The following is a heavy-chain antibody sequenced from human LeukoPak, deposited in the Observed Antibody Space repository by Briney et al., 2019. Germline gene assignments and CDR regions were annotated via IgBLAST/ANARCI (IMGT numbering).Heavy chain of an antibody. V-gene: IGHV1-3*04. CDR3: ARSSGTMIVVAPSYYFDY. J-gene: IGHJ4*02. CDR1: GYTFTSYA. CDR2: INTSNGNT. D-gene: IGHD3-22*01. Sequence: ASVKVSCKASGYTFTSYAMHWVRQAPGQRLECMGWINTSNGNTKYSQKFQGRVTITRDTSASTAYMDLSSLRSEDTAVYYCARSSGTMIVVAPSYYFDYWGQGTLVTVSS.